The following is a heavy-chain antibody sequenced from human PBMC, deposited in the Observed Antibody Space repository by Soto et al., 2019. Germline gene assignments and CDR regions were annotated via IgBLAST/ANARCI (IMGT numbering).Heavy chain of an antibody. V-gene: IGHV3-7*01. CDR1: GFYFRSYG. CDR3: ARDREVRGVIPYRGVFDY. Sequence: LRLSCTASGFYFRSYGIHWVRQAPGRGLEWVANIKQDGSEKYYVDSVKGRFTISRDNAKNSLYLQMNSLRAEDTAVYYCARDREVRGVIPYRGVFDYWGQGTLVT. J-gene: IGHJ4*02. D-gene: IGHD3-10*01. CDR2: IKQDGSEK.